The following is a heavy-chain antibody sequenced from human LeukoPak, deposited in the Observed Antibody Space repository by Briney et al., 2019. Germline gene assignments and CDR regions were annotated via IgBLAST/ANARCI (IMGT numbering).Heavy chain of an antibody. D-gene: IGHD3-10*01. CDR2: IDYSGST. V-gene: IGHV4-34*01. J-gene: IGHJ5*02. CDR1: GGSFSGYY. Sequence: SETLSLTCAVYGGSFSGYYWGWIRQPPGKGLEWFGSIDYSGSTNYNPSLKSRVTISVDTSKNQFSLKVTSVTAADTAVYYCAKIGGYMVRGVENWFDPWGQGTLVTVSS. CDR3: AKIGGYMVRGVENWFDP.